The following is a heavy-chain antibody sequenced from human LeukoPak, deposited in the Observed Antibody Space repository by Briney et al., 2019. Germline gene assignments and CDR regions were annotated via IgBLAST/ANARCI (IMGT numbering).Heavy chain of an antibody. V-gene: IGHV3-23*01. D-gene: IGHD3-10*01. J-gene: IGHJ4*02. CDR3: AKLGYYYGSGSYSGVGY. CDR2: INGSGGST. Sequence: GGSLRLSCAASGFTFSSYAMSWVRQAPGKGLEWVSAINGSGGSTYYADSVKGRFTISRDNSKNTLYLQMNSLRAEDTAVYYCAKLGYYYGSGSYSGVGYWGQGTLVTV. CDR1: GFTFSSYA.